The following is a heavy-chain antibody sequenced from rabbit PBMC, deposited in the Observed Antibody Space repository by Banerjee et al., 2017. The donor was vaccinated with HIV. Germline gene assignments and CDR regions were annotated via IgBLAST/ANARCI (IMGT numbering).Heavy chain of an antibody. CDR2: IYAGSGGGT. CDR3: ARDTYAYDYADGYNL. CDR1: GIDFSSYG. D-gene: IGHD2-1*01. J-gene: IGHJ4*01. V-gene: IGHV1S45*01. Sequence: QEQLVESGGGLVTLGGSLKLTCKASGIDFSSYGISWVRQAPGKGLEWIACIYAGSGGGTWYATWAKGRFTISKTSSTTVTLQMTSLTAADTATYFCARDTYAYDYADGYNLWGQGTLVTVS.